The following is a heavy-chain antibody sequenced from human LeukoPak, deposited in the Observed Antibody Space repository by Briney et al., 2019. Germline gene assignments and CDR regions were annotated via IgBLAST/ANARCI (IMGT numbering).Heavy chain of an antibody. CDR2: IFHSGST. Sequence: ASETLSLTCSVSGGSMNSGIYYWSWIRQPPGKGLEWIGYIFHSGSTNYNPSLKSRVTISVDTSKNQFPLKLSSVTAADTAVYYCARRKGGTSNSDYWGQGTLVIVSS. CDR1: GGSMNSGIYY. D-gene: IGHD4-23*01. CDR3: ARRKGGTSNSDY. J-gene: IGHJ4*02. V-gene: IGHV4-39*01.